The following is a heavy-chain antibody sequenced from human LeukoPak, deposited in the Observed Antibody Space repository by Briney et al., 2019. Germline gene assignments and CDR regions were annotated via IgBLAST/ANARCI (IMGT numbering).Heavy chain of an antibody. Sequence: PSETLSLTCIVSGGXXSXXXXXXIXXXXXKXXEXIXXIHDSGSTKYNPSLKSRVTISIDTSKNQFSLKLSSVSAADTAVYYCARGGIGTAAAARGMDVWGLGTTVTVSS. V-gene: IGHV4-59*01. D-gene: IGHD6-13*01. CDR2: IHDSGST. CDR1: GGXXSXXX. J-gene: IGHJ6*02. CDR3: ARGGIGTAAAARGMDV.